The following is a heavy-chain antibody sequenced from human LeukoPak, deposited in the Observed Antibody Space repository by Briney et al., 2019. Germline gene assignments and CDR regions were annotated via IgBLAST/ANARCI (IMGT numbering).Heavy chain of an antibody. D-gene: IGHD3-22*01. V-gene: IGHV3-53*01. CDR1: GFTVSSNY. Sequence: GGSLRLSCAASGFTVSSNYMSWVRQVPGKGLEWVSVIYSGGSTYYADSVRGRFTISRDNSKNTLYLQMNSLGAEDTAVYYCARVSYYDSSGYYFLSYVDYWGQGTLVTVSS. CDR3: ARVSYYDSSGYYFLSYVDY. CDR2: IYSGGST. J-gene: IGHJ4*02.